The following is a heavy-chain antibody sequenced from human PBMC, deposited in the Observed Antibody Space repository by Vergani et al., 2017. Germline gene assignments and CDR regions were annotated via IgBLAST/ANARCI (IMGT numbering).Heavy chain of an antibody. J-gene: IGHJ4*02. CDR1: GFTLSNYD. CDR3: AKHFRGWGIDY. V-gene: IGHV3-30*02. CDR2: IQFAGSNQ. Sequence: QVQLVESGGGVVQRGGSLRLSCATSGFTLSNYDMQWIRQGPGKGLEFVAFIQFAGSNQYYADSVKGRFTLSRDLSKNTLYLQMNSLRTDDTATYYCAKHFRGWGIDYWGQVTQVIVSS. D-gene: IGHD3-16*01.